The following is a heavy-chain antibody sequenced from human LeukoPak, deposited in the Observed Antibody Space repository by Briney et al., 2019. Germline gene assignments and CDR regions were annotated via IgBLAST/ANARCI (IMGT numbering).Heavy chain of an antibody. V-gene: IGHV1-58*01. CDR2: IVVGSGNT. CDR1: GFTFTSSA. Sequence: ASVKVSCKASGFTFTSSAVQWVRQARGQRLEWIGWIVVGSGNTNYAQKFQERVTITRDMSTSTAYMELSSLRSEDTAVYYCAAVSFSGGTYYDFWSGYYPLDYWGQGTLVTVSS. D-gene: IGHD3-3*01. J-gene: IGHJ4*02. CDR3: AAVSFSGGTYYDFWSGYYPLDY.